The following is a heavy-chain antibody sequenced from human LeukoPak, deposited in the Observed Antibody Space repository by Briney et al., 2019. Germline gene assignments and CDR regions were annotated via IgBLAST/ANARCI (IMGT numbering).Heavy chain of an antibody. Sequence: KSSETLSLTCTVSGDSISSGEYYWSWIRQPAGKGLEWILRISSSVSTNDNPSLKSRVTISVATSKNPFSLKLSSVTAADTAVYFCARGPYSYDSSGAFDIWGPGTMVTVSS. CDR2: ISSSVST. CDR3: ARGPYSYDSSGAFDI. D-gene: IGHD3-22*01. V-gene: IGHV4-61*02. CDR1: GDSISSGEYY. J-gene: IGHJ3*02.